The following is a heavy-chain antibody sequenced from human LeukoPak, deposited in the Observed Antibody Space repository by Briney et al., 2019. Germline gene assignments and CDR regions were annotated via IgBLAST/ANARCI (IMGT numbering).Heavy chain of an antibody. Sequence: GASVKVSCKASGYIFSVYYMHWVRQAPGQGPEWMGWINPNSGGTNYAQKFQGRVTMTGDTSSSTASMELSGLRSDDTAVYYCARDLAAGAYDSWSQGTLVTVSS. CDR2: INPNSGGT. V-gene: IGHV1-2*02. D-gene: IGHD2-15*01. J-gene: IGHJ4*02. CDR1: GYIFSVYY. CDR3: ARDLAAGAYDS.